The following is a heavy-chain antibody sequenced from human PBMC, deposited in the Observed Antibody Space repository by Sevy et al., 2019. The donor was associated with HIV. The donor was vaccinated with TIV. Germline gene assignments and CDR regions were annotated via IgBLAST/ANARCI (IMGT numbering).Heavy chain of an antibody. V-gene: IGHV3-74*01. CDR1: GFTFDSYW. J-gene: IGHJ5*02. D-gene: IGHD5-18*01. CDR3: ARGTALGWFDP. Sequence: GGSLRLSCAASGFTFDSYWLHRVRQDPWKGLEWVSCVDIDGSRTEYADSVKGRFTISRDNAKNMLYLEMNSLRVEDTAEYYCARGTALGWFDPWGQGTQVTVSS. CDR2: VDIDGSRT.